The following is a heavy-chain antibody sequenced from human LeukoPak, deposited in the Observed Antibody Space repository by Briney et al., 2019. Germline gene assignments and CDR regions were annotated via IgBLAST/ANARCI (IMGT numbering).Heavy chain of an antibody. CDR2: IGSSSSTI. J-gene: IGHJ6*04. CDR1: GFTFSSYS. V-gene: IGHV3-48*04. D-gene: IGHD3-10*02. CDR3: AELGITMIGGV. Sequence: GGSLRLSCAASGFTFSSYSMNWVRQAPGKGLEWVAYIGSSSSTIFYADSVKGRFTISRDNAKNSLYLQMNSLRAEDTAVYYCAELGITMIGGVWGKGTTVTISS.